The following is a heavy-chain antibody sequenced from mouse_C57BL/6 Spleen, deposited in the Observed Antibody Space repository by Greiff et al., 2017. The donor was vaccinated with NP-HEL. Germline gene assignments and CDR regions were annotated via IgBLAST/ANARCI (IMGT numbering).Heavy chain of an antibody. CDR3: ARLNSNYDYYAMDY. D-gene: IGHD2-5*01. V-gene: IGHV5-17*01. CDR2: ISSGSSTI. CDR1: GFTFSDYG. Sequence: EVKLQESGGGLVKPGGSLKLSCAASGFTFSDYGMHWVRQAPEKGLEWVAYISSGSSTIYYADTVKGRFTISRDNAKNTLFLQMTSLRSEDTAMYYCARLNSNYDYYAMDYWGQGTSVTVSS. J-gene: IGHJ4*01.